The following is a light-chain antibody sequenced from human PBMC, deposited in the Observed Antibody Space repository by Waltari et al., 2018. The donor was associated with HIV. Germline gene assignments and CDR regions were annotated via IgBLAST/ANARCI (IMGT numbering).Light chain of an antibody. J-gene: IGKJ4*01. CDR3: QQANSFPHT. V-gene: IGKV1-12*01. Sequence: DIQMTQSPSFVSASVGDRVSITCRASQNIRTSLAWYQRGPGEAPSLLIYEASRLQGGFPSRFSGSGSGTSFILNIDKLQAEDFAIYYCQQANSFPHTFGGGT. CDR2: EAS. CDR1: QNIRTS.